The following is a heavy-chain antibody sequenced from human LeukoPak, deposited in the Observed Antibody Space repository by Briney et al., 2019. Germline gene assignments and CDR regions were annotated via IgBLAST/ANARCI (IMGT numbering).Heavy chain of an antibody. CDR3: AKDSTHYRVWDDYDSTGLTY. D-gene: IGHD3-22*01. Sequence: GGSLRLSCAASGFTVSSNEMSWVRQAPGKGLEWVSSISGDSTYYADSMKGRFTISRDNSKNTQHLQMNSLRAEDTAVYYCAKDSTHYRVWDDYDSTGLTYWGQGTLVTVSS. CDR2: ISGDST. J-gene: IGHJ4*02. CDR1: GFTVSSNE. V-gene: IGHV3-38-3*01.